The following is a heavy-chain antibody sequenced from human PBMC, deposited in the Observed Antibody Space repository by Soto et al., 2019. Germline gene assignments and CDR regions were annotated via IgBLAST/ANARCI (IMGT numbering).Heavy chain of an antibody. CDR2: INSGGTKM. CDR1: VFTLSSIA. V-gene: IGHV3-23*01. Sequence: EVQLLESGGGSVQPGGSLRLSFSSSVFTLSSIAMTWARQDPGKGLDWVSAINSGGTKMFYADSVRGRFTVSRDNSRNTLYLQMHSLTAVDTACYYCVKCLFANSVESWGRVTQVTVSS. J-gene: IGHJ5*01. CDR3: VKCLFANSVES.